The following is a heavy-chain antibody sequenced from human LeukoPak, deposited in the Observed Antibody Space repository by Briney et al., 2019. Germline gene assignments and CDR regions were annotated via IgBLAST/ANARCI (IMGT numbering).Heavy chain of an antibody. CDR3: ARQSDFWRGKDFDY. Sequence: SETLSLTCAVYGGSFSGYYWSWIRQPPGKGLEWIGEINHSGSTNYNPSLKSRVTISVDTSKNQFSLKLSSVTAADTAVYYCARQSDFWRGKDFDYWGQGTLVTVSS. V-gene: IGHV4-34*01. CDR1: GGSFSGYY. D-gene: IGHD3-3*01. J-gene: IGHJ4*02. CDR2: INHSGST.